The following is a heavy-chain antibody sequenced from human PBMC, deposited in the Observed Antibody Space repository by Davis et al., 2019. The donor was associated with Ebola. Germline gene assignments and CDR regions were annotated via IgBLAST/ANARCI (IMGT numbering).Heavy chain of an antibody. V-gene: IGHV3-21*01. CDR3: ARDPYSSHDY. J-gene: IGHJ4*02. CDR2: ISSSSSYI. D-gene: IGHD6-13*01. CDR1: GFTFSSYS. Sequence: GESLKISCAASGFTFSSYSMNWVRQAPGKGLEWVSSISSSSSYIYYADSVKGRFTISRDNAKNSLYLQMNSLRAEDTAVYYCARDPYSSHDYWGQGTLVTVSS.